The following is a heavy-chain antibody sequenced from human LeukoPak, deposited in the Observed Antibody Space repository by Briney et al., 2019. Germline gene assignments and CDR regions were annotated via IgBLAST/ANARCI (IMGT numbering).Heavy chain of an antibody. CDR1: GFTFSSYA. CDR2: ISGSGGST. Sequence: PGGSLRLSCAASGFTFSSYAMSWVRQAPGKGLEWVSAISGSGGSTYYADSVKGRFTISRDNSKNTLYLQMNSLRAEDTAVYSCAKDRRVATSNYFDYWGQGTLVTVSS. D-gene: IGHD5-12*01. CDR3: AKDRRVATSNYFDY. V-gene: IGHV3-23*01. J-gene: IGHJ4*02.